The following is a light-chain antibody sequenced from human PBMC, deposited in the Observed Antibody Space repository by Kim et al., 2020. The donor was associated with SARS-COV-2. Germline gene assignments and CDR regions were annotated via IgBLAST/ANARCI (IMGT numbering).Light chain of an antibody. CDR3: QQSYSNPIT. CDR2: AAS. Sequence: ASVGDRVTITCRASQSISSYLNWHQQKPGKAPKLLIYAASSLQSGVPSRFSGSGSGTDFTLTISSLQPEDFATYYCQQSYSNPITFGQGTRLEIK. V-gene: IGKV1-39*01. J-gene: IGKJ5*01. CDR1: QSISSY.